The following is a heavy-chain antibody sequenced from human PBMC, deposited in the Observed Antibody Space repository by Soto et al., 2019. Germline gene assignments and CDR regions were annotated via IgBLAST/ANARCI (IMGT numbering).Heavy chain of an antibody. CDR1: GYTFTGYY. CDR3: AREVRDFWSGFFYGMDV. Sequence: ASVKVSCKASGYTFTGYYMHWVRQAPGQGLEWMGWINPNSGGTNYAQKFQGWVTMTRDTSISTAYMELSRLRSDDTAVYYCAREVRDFWSGFFYGMDVWGQGTTVTVSS. CDR2: INPNSGGT. D-gene: IGHD3-3*01. V-gene: IGHV1-2*04. J-gene: IGHJ6*02.